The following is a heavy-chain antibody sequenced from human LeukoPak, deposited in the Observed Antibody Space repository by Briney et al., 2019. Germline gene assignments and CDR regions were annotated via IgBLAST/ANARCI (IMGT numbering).Heavy chain of an antibody. J-gene: IGHJ4*02. V-gene: IGHV3-72*01. CDR3: ATTYGSGTYYQYYFDY. CDR2: AKNKADSYTT. CDR1: GFTFSDYY. D-gene: IGHD3-10*01. Sequence: PGGSLRLSCAASGFTFSDYYMDWVRQAPGKGLEWVGRAKNKADSYTTEYAAFVKGRFTISRDDSKNSLYLQMNSLKTEDTAVYYCATTYGSGTYYQYYFDYWGQGTLVTVSS.